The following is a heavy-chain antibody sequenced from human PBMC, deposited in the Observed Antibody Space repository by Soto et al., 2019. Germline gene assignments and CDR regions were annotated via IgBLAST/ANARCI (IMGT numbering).Heavy chain of an antibody. Sequence: SETLSLTCTVSGGSISSSSYYWGWIRQPPGKGLEWIGSIYYSGSTYYNPSLKSRVTISVDTSKNQFSLKLSSVTAADTAVYYCARRDHEYTYYYDSSGHPYYFDYWGQGTLVTVSS. CDR3: ARRDHEYTYYYDSSGHPYYFDY. J-gene: IGHJ4*02. V-gene: IGHV4-39*01. CDR1: GGSISSSSYY. CDR2: IYYSGST. D-gene: IGHD3-22*01.